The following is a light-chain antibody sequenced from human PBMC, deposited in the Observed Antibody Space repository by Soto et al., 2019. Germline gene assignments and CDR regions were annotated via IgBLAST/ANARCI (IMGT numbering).Light chain of an antibody. CDR2: DVN. CDR1: TSDVGGYNH. Sequence: QTVVIQPASVSGSPGQSITISCTGTTSDVGGYNHVSWFQQHPGKVPKLMIYDVNNRPSGVSNRFSGSKSGNTASLTISGLRAGEGADYYCSSYKNPTPLVSGGGTKLTAL. V-gene: IGLV2-14*01. CDR3: SSYKNPTPLV. J-gene: IGLJ2*01.